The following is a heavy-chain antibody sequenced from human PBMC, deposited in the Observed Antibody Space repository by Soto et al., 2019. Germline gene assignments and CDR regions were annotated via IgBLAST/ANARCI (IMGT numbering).Heavy chain of an antibody. D-gene: IGHD3-22*01. CDR2: INPSGGST. V-gene: IGHV1-46*01. CDR1: GYTFTSYY. Sequence: ASVKVSFKASGYTFTSYYMHWVRQAPGQGLEWMGIINPSGGSTSYAQKFQGRVTMTRDTSTSTVYMELSSLRSEDTAVYYCARVPSPYYYDSSGDGRYNWFDPWGQGTLVTVSS. J-gene: IGHJ5*02. CDR3: ARVPSPYYYDSSGDGRYNWFDP.